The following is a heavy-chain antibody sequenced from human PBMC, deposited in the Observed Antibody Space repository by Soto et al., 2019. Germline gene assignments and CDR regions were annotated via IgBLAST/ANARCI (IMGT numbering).Heavy chain of an antibody. CDR1: GFSFSNAW. Sequence: EVQLVESGGGLVKPGGSLRLSCAASGFSFSNAWMNWVRQAPGNGLEWVGRIISKTDGGTTDYAAPVKGRFTISRDDSKNTLYLQMNSLKTEGTAVYYCATGTGKTDFDYWGQGILVTVSS. V-gene: IGHV3-15*01. CDR3: ATGTGKTDFDY. D-gene: IGHD2-21*02. CDR2: IISKTDGGTT. J-gene: IGHJ4*02.